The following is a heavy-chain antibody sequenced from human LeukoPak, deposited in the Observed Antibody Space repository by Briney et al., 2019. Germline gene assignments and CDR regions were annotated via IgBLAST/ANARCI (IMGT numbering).Heavy chain of an antibody. J-gene: IGHJ4*02. CDR3: ARYHPGYSYGWDY. Sequence: ASVKVSCKASGYFFTSIYMHWVRQAPGQGLEWMGIINPSGGNTGYAQKFQGRVTMTRDTSTSTVYMELSSLRSEDTAVYYCARYHPGYSYGWDYWGQGTLVTVSS. CDR1: GYFFTSIY. D-gene: IGHD5-18*01. CDR2: INPSGGNT. V-gene: IGHV1-46*01.